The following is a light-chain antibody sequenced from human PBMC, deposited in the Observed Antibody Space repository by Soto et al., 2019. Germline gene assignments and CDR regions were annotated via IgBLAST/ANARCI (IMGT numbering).Light chain of an antibody. CDR1: SSDVGGYNY. Sequence: QSALTQPASVSGSPGQSITISCTGTSSDVGGYNYVSWYQQHPGKAPKLTIYEVSNRPSGVSNRFSGSKSGNTASLTISGLQAEDEADYYCGSYTSNATRVFGGGTKVTVL. CDR3: GSYTSNATRV. V-gene: IGLV2-14*01. CDR2: EVS. J-gene: IGLJ3*02.